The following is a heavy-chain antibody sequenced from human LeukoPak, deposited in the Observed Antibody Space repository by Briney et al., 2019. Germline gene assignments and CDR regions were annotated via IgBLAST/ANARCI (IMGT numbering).Heavy chain of an antibody. CDR1: GFTFDDYG. D-gene: IGHD6-13*01. Sequence: GGSLGLSCAASGFTFDDYGMSWVRQAPGKGLEWVSGINWNGGSTGYADSVKGRFTISRDNAKNSLYLQMNSLRAEDTALYYCASLAAARPHGAFDIWGQGTVVTVSS. J-gene: IGHJ3*02. CDR2: INWNGGST. CDR3: ASLAAARPHGAFDI. V-gene: IGHV3-20*04.